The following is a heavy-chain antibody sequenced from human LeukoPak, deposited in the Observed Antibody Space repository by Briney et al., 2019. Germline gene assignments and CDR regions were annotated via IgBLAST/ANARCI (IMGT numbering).Heavy chain of an antibody. D-gene: IGHD3-10*01. CDR3: ARHIYYGSGNWFDP. V-gene: IGHV4-59*08. CDR2: IYYSGST. Sequence: TETLSLTCTVSGGSISSYYWSWIRQPPGKGLEWIGYIYYSGSTNYNPSLKSRVTISVDTSKNQFSLKLSSVTAADTAVYYCARHIYYGSGNWFDPWGQGTLVTVSS. J-gene: IGHJ5*02. CDR1: GGSISSYY.